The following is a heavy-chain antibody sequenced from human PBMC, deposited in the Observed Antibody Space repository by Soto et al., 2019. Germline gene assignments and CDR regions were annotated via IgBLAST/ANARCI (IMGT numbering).Heavy chain of an antibody. CDR3: AHIDPEIVTVGGHGGFAY. Sequence: QITLKESGPTLVRPPQTLTLTCTFSGFSLTSGVGVGWIRQPPGKALEWLALIYWDDDKRYSPSLKNRLTITMETSKNQVGLTMTNVGPVDTATYFCAHIDPEIVTVGGHGGFAYWGQGTLVTVSS. D-gene: IGHD5-12*01. J-gene: IGHJ4*02. CDR1: GFSLTSGVG. CDR2: IYWDDDK. V-gene: IGHV2-5*02.